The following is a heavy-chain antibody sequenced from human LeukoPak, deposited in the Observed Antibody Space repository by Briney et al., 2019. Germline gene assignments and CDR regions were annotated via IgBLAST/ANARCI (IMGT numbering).Heavy chain of an antibody. V-gene: IGHV3-23*01. D-gene: IGHD3-22*01. Sequence: GGSLRLSCAASGFIFRDYAMSWVRQAPGKGLECVSVTNDRGGSIYYADSVKGRFTISRDNSKNTLYPQMNSLRAEDTAVYYCAKAMTKGPPFDYWGQGTLVTVSS. CDR1: GFIFRDYA. CDR2: TNDRGGSI. CDR3: AKAMTKGPPFDY. J-gene: IGHJ4*02.